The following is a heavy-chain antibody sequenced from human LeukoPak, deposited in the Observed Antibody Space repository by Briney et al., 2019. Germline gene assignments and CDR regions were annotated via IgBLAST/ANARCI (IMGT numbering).Heavy chain of an antibody. J-gene: IGHJ3*02. Sequence: PSETLSLTCTVSGGSISSYYWSWIRQPPGKGLEWFGYIYYSGSTNYNPSLKSRVTISVDTSKNQFSLKLSSVTAADTAVYYCARAYVSPDAFDIWGQGTMVTVSS. CDR1: GGSISSYY. CDR2: IYYSGST. V-gene: IGHV4-59*01. CDR3: ARAYVSPDAFDI. D-gene: IGHD3-16*01.